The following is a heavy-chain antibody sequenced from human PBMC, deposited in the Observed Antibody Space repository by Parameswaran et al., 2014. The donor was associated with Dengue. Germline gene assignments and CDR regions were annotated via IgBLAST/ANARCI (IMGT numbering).Heavy chain of an antibody. CDR3: ARHFVSGSTWDS. Sequence: WIRQPPGKGLEWIGTFDSSEITYYNPSLMSRVTISVDKSKTQFSLKLSSVTAADTAVYYCARHFVSGSTWDSWGQGTLVTVSS. CDR2: FDSSEIT. J-gene: IGHJ4*02. V-gene: IGHV4-39*01. D-gene: IGHD2-21*01.